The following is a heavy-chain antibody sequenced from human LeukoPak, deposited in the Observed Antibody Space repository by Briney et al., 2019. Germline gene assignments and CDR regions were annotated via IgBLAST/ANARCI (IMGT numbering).Heavy chain of an antibody. CDR1: GGSISSYY. V-gene: IGHV4-59*01. CDR3: ARGHCSGGSCYGNGAFDI. D-gene: IGHD2-15*01. J-gene: IGHJ3*02. Sequence: SETLSLTCTVSGGSISSYYWSWIRQPPGKGLEWIGYIYYSGSTNYNPSLKSRVTISVDTSKIQFSLKLSSVTAADTALYCARGHCSGGSCYGNGAFDIWGQGTMVTVSS. CDR2: IYYSGST.